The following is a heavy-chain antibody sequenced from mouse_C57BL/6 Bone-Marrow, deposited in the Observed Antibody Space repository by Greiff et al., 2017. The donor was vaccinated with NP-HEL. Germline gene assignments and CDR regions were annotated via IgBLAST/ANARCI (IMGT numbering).Heavy chain of an antibody. CDR1: GYTFTDYE. J-gene: IGHJ4*01. CDR2: IDPETGGT. V-gene: IGHV1-15*01. Sequence: VQLQQSGAELVRPGASVTLSCKASGYTFTDYEMHWVKQTPVHGLEWIGAIDPETGGTAYNQKFKGKAILTADKSSSTAYIEHRSLTSEDSAVYYVTSPFYGKGAMDYWGQGTSVTVSS. CDR3: TSPFYGKGAMDY. D-gene: IGHD2-1*01.